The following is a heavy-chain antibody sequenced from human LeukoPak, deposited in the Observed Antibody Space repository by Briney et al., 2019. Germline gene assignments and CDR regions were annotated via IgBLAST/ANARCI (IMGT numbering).Heavy chain of an antibody. D-gene: IGHD1-26*01. Sequence: GGSLRLSCAASGFIFSNNYMNWVRQAPGKGLEWVSIIYRDGSTYYSDSVQGRSTVSRDNSQNTLYLQMHSLRTEDTAIYYCAKDVVGAEGSFEMWGQGTMVTVSS. V-gene: IGHV3-53*01. CDR1: GFIFSNNY. CDR2: IYRDGST. J-gene: IGHJ3*02. CDR3: AKDVVGAEGSFEM.